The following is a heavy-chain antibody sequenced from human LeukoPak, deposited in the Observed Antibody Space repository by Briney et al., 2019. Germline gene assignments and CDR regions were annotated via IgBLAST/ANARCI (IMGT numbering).Heavy chain of an antibody. CDR2: IIPIFGTA. CDR1: GGTFSSYA. J-gene: IGHJ3*02. V-gene: IGHV1-69*05. CDR3: ARDSRVKVGASEGAFDI. D-gene: IGHD1-26*01. Sequence: SVKVSCKASGGTFSSYAISWVRQAPGQGLEWMGGIIPIFGTANYAQKFQGRVTITRDTSASTAYMELSSLRSEDTAVYYCARDSRVKVGASEGAFDIWGQGTKVTVSS.